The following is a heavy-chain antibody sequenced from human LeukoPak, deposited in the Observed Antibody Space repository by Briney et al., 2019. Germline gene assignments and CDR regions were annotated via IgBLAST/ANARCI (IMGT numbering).Heavy chain of an antibody. CDR2: INHSGST. V-gene: IGHV4-34*01. Sequence: SETLSLTCAVYGGSFSGYYWSWIRQPPGKGLEWIGEINHSGSTNYNPSLKSRVTISVDTSKNQFSLKLSSVTAADTAVYYCARDPIVVVVAANRYYGMDVWGQGTTVTVSS. CDR1: GGSFSGYY. D-gene: IGHD2-15*01. J-gene: IGHJ6*02. CDR3: ARDPIVVVVAANRYYGMDV.